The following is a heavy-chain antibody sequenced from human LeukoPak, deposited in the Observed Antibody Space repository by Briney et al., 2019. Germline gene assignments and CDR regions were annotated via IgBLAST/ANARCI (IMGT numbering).Heavy chain of an antibody. CDR2: ISSSSNYI. V-gene: IGHV3-21*01. D-gene: IGHD4-17*01. Sequence: PGGSLRLSCAASGFTFSSYSMNWVRQAPGKGLEWVSSISSSSNYIYYADSVKGRFTISRDNAKNSLYLQMNSLRAEDTAVYYCARAPPTVTTLFDYWGQGTLVTVSS. CDR3: ARAPPTVTTLFDY. CDR1: GFTFSSYS. J-gene: IGHJ4*02.